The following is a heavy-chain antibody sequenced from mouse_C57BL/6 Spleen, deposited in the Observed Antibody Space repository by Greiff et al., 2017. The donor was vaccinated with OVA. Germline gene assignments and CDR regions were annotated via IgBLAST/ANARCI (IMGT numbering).Heavy chain of an antibody. V-gene: IGHV5-9*01. CDR1: GFTFSSYT. CDR3: ARHRSSWFAY. D-gene: IGHD2-14*01. J-gene: IGHJ3*01. CDR2: ISGGGGNT. Sequence: EVKLVESGGGLVKPGGSLKLSCAASGFTFSSYTMSWVRQTPEKRLEWVATISGGGGNTYYPDSVKGRFTISRDNAKNTLYLQMSSLGSEDTAWYYCARHRSSWFAYWGQGTLVTVSA.